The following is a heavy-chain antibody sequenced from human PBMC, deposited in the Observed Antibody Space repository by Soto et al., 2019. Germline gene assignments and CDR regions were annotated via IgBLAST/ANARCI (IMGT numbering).Heavy chain of an antibody. CDR1: GYTFMTYC. J-gene: IGHJ3*02. CDR2: IYPGDSDT. Sequence: GESLKISWKSSGYTFMTYCIGWGRQRPGKGLEWMGIIYPGDSDTRYTPSFQGQVTISDDQSISTAYLQWSRLKASDTAMYYCARRIGHDAFDIWGQGTMVTVSS. CDR3: ARRIGHDAFDI. V-gene: IGHV5-51*01.